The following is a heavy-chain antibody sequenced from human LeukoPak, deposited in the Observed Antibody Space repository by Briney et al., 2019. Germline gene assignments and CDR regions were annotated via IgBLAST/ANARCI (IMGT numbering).Heavy chain of an antibody. CDR3: VRDYNWGFDY. CDR2: ISWDGDNT. J-gene: IGHJ4*02. CDR1: GFTFDDYT. V-gene: IGHV3-43*01. D-gene: IGHD1-1*01. Sequence: PGGSLRLSCAASGFTFDDYTMSWVRQAPGKGLEWVALISWDGDNTYYADSVKGRFTISRDNSKNDVYLQMYSLRVEDTSIYYCVRDYNWGFDYWGQGTVVTVSS.